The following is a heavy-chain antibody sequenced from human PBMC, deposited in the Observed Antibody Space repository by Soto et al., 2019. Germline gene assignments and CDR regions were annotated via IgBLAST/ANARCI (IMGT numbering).Heavy chain of an antibody. D-gene: IGHD6-19*01. CDR2: ISGSGGST. Sequence: PGGSLRLSCAASGFTFSSYAMSWVRQAPGKGLEWVSAISGSGGSTYYADSVKGRFTISRDNSKNTLYLQMNSLRAEDTAVYYCAKGPGWYSGINWFDPWGQGTLVTVSS. V-gene: IGHV3-23*01. J-gene: IGHJ5*02. CDR1: GFTFSSYA. CDR3: AKGPGWYSGINWFDP.